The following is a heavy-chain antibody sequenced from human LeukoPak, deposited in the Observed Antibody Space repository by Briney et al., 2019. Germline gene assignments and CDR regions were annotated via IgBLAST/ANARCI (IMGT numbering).Heavy chain of an antibody. Sequence: GGSLRLSCAVSGFTFNSYGMHWVRQAPGKGLEWVAFIRYDGSNKYYADSVKGRFTISRDNSKNTLYLQMNSLRAEDTAVYYCATQYSSDWSYYFDYWGQGTLVTASS. J-gene: IGHJ4*02. CDR2: IRYDGSNK. D-gene: IGHD6-13*01. V-gene: IGHV3-30*02. CDR3: ATQYSSDWSYYFDY. CDR1: GFTFNSYG.